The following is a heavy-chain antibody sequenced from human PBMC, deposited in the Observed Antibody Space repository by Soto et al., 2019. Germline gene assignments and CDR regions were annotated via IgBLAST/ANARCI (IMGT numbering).Heavy chain of an antibody. CDR2: MNPNSGNT. CDR1: GYTFTSYD. Sequence: ASVKVSCKASGYTFTSYDINWVRQATGQGLEWMGWMNPNSGNTGYAQKFQGRVTMTRNTSISTAYMELSSLRSEDTAVYYCARGWRFLEFYYFDYWGQGTPVTVSS. CDR3: ARGWRFLEFYYFDY. V-gene: IGHV1-8*01. D-gene: IGHD3-3*01. J-gene: IGHJ4*02.